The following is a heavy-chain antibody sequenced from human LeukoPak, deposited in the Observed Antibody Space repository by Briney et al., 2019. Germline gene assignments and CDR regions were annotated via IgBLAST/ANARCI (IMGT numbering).Heavy chain of an antibody. V-gene: IGHV4-59*01. D-gene: IGHD3-3*01. J-gene: IGHJ5*02. CDR3: ARDTSDYDFWSGVFDP. CDR2: IYYSGST. CDR1: GGSTSSYY. Sequence: SETLSLTCTVSGGSTSSYYWSWIRQPPGKGLEWIGYIYYSGSTNYNPSLKSRVTISVDTSKNQFSLKLSSVTAADTAVYYCARDTSDYDFWSGVFDPWGQGTLVTVSS.